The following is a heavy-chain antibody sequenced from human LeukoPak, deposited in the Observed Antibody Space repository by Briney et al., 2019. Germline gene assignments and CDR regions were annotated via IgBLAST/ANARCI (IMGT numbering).Heavy chain of an antibody. V-gene: IGHV3-48*03. CDR3: AKGPRDPTEYCSRGTCSPTYDV. J-gene: IGHJ4*02. Sequence: GGSLRLSCAASGFTFSDYEMNWVRQAPGKGLEWVSYISSSGRRIYYADSVKGRFTISRDNAQNSLYLQMDSLRADDTAIYYCAKGPRDPTEYCSRGTCSPTYDVWGQGTLVTVSS. D-gene: IGHD2-15*01. CDR2: ISSSGRRI. CDR1: GFTFSDYE.